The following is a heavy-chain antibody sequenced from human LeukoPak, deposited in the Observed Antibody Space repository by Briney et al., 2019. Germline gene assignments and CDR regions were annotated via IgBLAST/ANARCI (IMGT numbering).Heavy chain of an antibody. CDR2: VDYNGAT. CDR1: GASISSSH. V-gene: IGHV4-59*13. J-gene: IGHJ4*02. D-gene: IGHD3-16*01. CDR3: TRGYYEAFDY. Sequence: PSETLSLTCAVSGASISSSHWNWIRQLPGKGLEWIGNVDYNGATKYNPSLQSRITISLDTSNNQFSLTLTSVTAADTALYFCTRGYYEAFDYWGQGRLVTVSS.